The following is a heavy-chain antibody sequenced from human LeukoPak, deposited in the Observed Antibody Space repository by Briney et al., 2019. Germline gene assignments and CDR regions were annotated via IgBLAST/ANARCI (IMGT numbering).Heavy chain of an antibody. V-gene: IGHV3-33*01. CDR1: GFNISPYG. J-gene: IGHJ3*02. CDR3: ARDADYSDSSGVAALDI. CDR2: IWSDGRNQ. Sequence: TGGSLRLSCEASGFNISPYGMHWVRQAPGKGLEWLAAIWSDGRNQFYEESVKRRITISRDNSKSTLYLQMNNLRAEDTAVYYCARDADYSDSSGVAALDIWGQGTMVTVSS. D-gene: IGHD3-22*01.